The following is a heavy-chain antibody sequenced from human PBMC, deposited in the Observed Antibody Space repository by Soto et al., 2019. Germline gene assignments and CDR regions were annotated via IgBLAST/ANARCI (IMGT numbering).Heavy chain of an antibody. D-gene: IGHD3-16*01. CDR3: AKDGVSYYFDY. CDR1: GFTFSSYG. CDR2: ISYDGSNK. J-gene: IGHJ4*02. Sequence: GRSLRLSCAASGFTFSSYGMHWVRQAPGKGLEWVAVISYDGSNKYYADSVKGRFTISRDNSKNTLYLQMNSLRAEDTAVYYCAKDGVSYYFDYWGQGTLVTVSS. V-gene: IGHV3-30*18.